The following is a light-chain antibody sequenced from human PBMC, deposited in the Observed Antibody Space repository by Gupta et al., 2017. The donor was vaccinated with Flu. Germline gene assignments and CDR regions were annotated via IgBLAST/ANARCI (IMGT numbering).Light chain of an antibody. CDR2: RNN. Sequence: QSVLTQPPSPSGTPGQRATISCSGSSSNIGSNYVYWYQQLPGTAPKLLIYRNNQRPSGVPDRFSGSKSGTSASLAISGLRSEDEADYYCAAWDDSLSVWVFGGGTKLTVL. V-gene: IGLV1-47*01. CDR3: AAWDDSLSVWV. J-gene: IGLJ3*02. CDR1: SSNIGSNY.